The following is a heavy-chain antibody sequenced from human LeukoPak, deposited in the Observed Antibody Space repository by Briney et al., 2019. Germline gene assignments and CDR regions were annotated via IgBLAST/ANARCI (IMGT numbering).Heavy chain of an antibody. CDR2: IRYDGSNK. Sequence: GGSLRLSCAASGFTFSSYGMHWVRQAPGKGLKWVAFIRYDGSNKYYADSVKGRFTISRDNAKNSLYLQMNSLRAEDTAVYYCARASTSGSHTTFDYWGQGTLVTVSS. CDR3: ARASTSGSHTTFDY. CDR1: GFTFSSYG. J-gene: IGHJ4*02. V-gene: IGHV3-30*02. D-gene: IGHD1-26*01.